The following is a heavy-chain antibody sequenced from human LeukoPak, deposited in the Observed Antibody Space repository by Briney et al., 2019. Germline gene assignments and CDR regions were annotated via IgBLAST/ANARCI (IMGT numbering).Heavy chain of an antibody. J-gene: IGHJ4*02. CDR1: GGSISSYY. CDR2: IYYSGST. Sequence: SSETLSLTCTVSGGSISSYYWSWIRQPPGKGLEWSGYIYYSGSTNYNPSLKSRVTISVDTSKNQFSLKLSSVTAADTAVYYCARGPHWDPHFDYWGQGTLVTVSS. D-gene: IGHD7-27*01. V-gene: IGHV4-59*01. CDR3: ARGPHWDPHFDY.